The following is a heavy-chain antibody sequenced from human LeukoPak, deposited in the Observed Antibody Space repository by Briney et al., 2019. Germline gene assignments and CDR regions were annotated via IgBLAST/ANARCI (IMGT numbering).Heavy chain of an antibody. D-gene: IGHD6-19*01. Sequence: ASVKVSCKASGGTFSSYAISWVRQAPGQGLEWVGRIIPILGIANYAQKFQGRVTITADKSTSTAYMELSSLRSEDTAVYYCARLGIAVAGATDYWGQGTLVTVSS. CDR2: IIPILGIA. V-gene: IGHV1-69*04. CDR3: ARLGIAVAGATDY. CDR1: GGTFSSYA. J-gene: IGHJ4*02.